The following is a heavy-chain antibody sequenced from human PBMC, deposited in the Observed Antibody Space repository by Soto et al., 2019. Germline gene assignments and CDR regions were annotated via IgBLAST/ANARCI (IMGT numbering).Heavy chain of an antibody. J-gene: IGHJ4*02. D-gene: IGHD6-19*01. CDR3: AKDMTDRSGWFDY. CDR1: GFTFDDYA. Sequence: EVQLVESGGGLVQPGRSLRLSCAASGFTFDDYAMHWVRQAPGKGLEWVSGISWNSGSIGYADSVKGRFTISRDNAKNSLYRQMNSLRAEDTALYFCAKDMTDRSGWFDYWGQGTLVTVSS. V-gene: IGHV3-9*01. CDR2: ISWNSGSI.